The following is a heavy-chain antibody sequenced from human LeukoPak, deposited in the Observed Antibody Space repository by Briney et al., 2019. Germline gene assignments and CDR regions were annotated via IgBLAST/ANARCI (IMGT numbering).Heavy chain of an antibody. V-gene: IGHV3-30*18. CDR1: GFSFISYG. CDR2: ISDDGRNK. CDR3: AKRPSDYGDYVTYFDY. Sequence: AGGSLRLSCAASGFSFISYGMQWVRQAPGKGLEWVGVISDDGRNKKYADSVKGRFTISRDNSKDTLYLQMNSLRDEDTAVYYCAKRPSDYGDYVTYFDYWGQGTLVTVSS. J-gene: IGHJ4*02. D-gene: IGHD4-17*01.